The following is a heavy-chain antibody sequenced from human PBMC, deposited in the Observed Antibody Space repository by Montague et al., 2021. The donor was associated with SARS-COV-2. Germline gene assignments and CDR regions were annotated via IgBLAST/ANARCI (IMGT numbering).Heavy chain of an antibody. CDR1: GGSISSRSYY. D-gene: IGHD5-12*01. CDR2: IYYSGST. J-gene: IGHJ3*02. CDR3: ARHGDSGYEPDGFDI. V-gene: IGHV4-39*01. Sequence: SETLSLTCTVSGGSISSRSYYWGWIRQSPGMGLEWIGSIYYSGSTFYNPSLKSRVTISVDTSKNQFSLRLSGVTAEDTTVYFCARHGDSGYEPDGFDIWGQGTRVTVSS.